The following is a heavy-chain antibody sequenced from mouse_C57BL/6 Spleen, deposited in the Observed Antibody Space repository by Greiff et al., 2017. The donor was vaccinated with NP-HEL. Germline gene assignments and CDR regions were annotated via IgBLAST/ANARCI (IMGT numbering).Heavy chain of an antibody. CDR1: GYSFTGYY. CDR2: INPSTGGT. D-gene: IGHD3-3*01. J-gene: IGHJ2*01. V-gene: IGHV1-42*01. Sequence: EVQLQQSGPELVKPGASVKISCKASGYSFTGYYMNWVKQSPEKSLEWIGEINPSTGGTTYNQKFKAKATLTVDKSSSTAYMQLKSLTSEDSAVYYCARRGTKQAKYYFDYWGQGTTLTVSS. CDR3: ARRGTKQAKYYFDY.